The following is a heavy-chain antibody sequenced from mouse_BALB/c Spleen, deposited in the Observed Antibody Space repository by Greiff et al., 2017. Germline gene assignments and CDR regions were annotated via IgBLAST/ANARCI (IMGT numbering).Heavy chain of an antibody. D-gene: IGHD2-14*01. CDR3: ARGYHYAMDY. CDR2: INPSSGYT. Sequence: VKLQESAAELARPGASVKMSCKASGYTFTSYTMHWVKQRPGQGLEWIGYINPSSGYTEYNQKFKDKTTLTADKSSSTAYMQLSSLTSEDSAVYYCARGYHYAMDYWGQGTSVTVSS. J-gene: IGHJ4*01. CDR1: GYTFTSYT. V-gene: IGHV1-4*02.